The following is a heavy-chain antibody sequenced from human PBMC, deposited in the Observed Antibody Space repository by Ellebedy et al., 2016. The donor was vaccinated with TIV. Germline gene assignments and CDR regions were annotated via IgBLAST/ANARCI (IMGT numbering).Heavy chain of an antibody. CDR3: ARALNHVETVSTAPPYC. V-gene: IGHV3-30*04. CDR1: GFPVASYV. CDR2: ISYDGSNK. D-gene: IGHD5/OR15-5a*01. Sequence: PGGSLSLSCAASGFPVASYVRNWVRKAPGKGMEWVALISYDGSNKYFADSVQGRFTISRDNSQNPLYLLMNSLRGDDTAIYYCARALNHVETVSTAPPYCWGQGTLVTVSS. J-gene: IGHJ4*02.